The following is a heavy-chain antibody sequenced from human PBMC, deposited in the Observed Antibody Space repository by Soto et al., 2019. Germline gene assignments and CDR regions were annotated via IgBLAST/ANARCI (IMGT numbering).Heavy chain of an antibody. CDR1: GFTFSSYG. V-gene: IGHV3-33*04. J-gene: IGHJ4*02. Sequence: PGGSLRLSCAASGFTFSSYGMHWVRQAPGKGLEWVAVIWYDGNSKYYVDSVKDRFTISRDSSKNTLYLQMNSLRAEDTAVYYCARDRTLSYFDYWGQGTLVTVSS. CDR2: IWYDGNSK. CDR3: ARDRTLSYFDY.